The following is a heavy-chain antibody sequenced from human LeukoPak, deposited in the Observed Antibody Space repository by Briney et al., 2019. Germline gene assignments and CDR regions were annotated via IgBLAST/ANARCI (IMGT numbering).Heavy chain of an antibody. D-gene: IGHD6-19*01. Sequence: GGSLRLSCAASGFTFSSYAMHWVRQAPGKGLEWVAFIRYDGSNKYYADSVKGRFTISRDNSKNTLYLQMNSLRAEDTAVYYCAKSRQQWLVRGGDYWGQGTLVTVSS. V-gene: IGHV3-30*02. CDR1: GFTFSSYA. CDR3: AKSRQQWLVRGGDY. J-gene: IGHJ4*02. CDR2: IRYDGSNK.